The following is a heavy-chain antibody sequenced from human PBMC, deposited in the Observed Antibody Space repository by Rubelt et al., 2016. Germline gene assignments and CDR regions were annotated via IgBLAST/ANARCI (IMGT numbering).Heavy chain of an antibody. CDR3: ARVSRAGGATWDY. V-gene: IGHV3-23*01. Sequence: CAASGFTFNSYSMNWVRQAPGKGLEWVSAISGSGGSTYYADSVKCRLCLRMNSLRDVARALYYCARVSRAGGATWDYWGQGTLVTVSS. J-gene: IGHJ4*02. CDR1: GFTFNSYS. CDR2: ISGSGGST. D-gene: IGHD1-26*01.